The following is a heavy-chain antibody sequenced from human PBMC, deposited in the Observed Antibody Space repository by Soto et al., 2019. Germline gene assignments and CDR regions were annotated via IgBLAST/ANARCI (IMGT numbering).Heavy chain of an antibody. CDR1: GFTFNTYV. Sequence: QEKLVASGGGVVQPGKSLCLSCAASGFTFNTYVMHWVRQAPGKGLVWVAVISYDGSEKYYVDSVKGRVTISKDNSKNTLDLQRIRLRPEATAVYYCATSPTFCCSRTTCYKYYFDHRGQGTRFTVS. V-gene: IGHV3-30*03. CDR2: ISYDGSEK. D-gene: IGHD2-2*02. CDR3: ATSPTFCCSRTTCYKYYFDH. J-gene: IGHJ4*02.